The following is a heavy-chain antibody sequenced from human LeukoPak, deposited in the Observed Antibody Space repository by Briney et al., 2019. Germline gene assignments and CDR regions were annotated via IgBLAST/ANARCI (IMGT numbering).Heavy chain of an antibody. CDR2: ISYYGSNN. CDR1: GFTFSSYG. Sequence: GRSLRLSCAASGFTFSSYGMHWVRQAPGKGLEGVAVISYYGSNNYYADSVKGRLTISRDNSKNTLYLQMNSLRAEDTAVYYCAKERSSGWYSLLHWDPGNLVTASS. J-gene: IGHJ4*02. D-gene: IGHD6-19*01. V-gene: IGHV3-30*18. CDR3: AKERSSGWYSLLH.